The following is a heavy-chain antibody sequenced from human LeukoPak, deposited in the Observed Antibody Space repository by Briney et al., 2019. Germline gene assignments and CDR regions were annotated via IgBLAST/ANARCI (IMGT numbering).Heavy chain of an antibody. Sequence: AGGSLRLSCAASGFTFSNYNMNWVRQAPGKGLEWVSCTSTRSTYIYYADSVKGRFTISRDNAKNSLYLQMNSLRADDTAVYYCAREEEWYASGTYYKGFDSWGQGTLVTVSS. CDR2: TSTRSTYI. CDR1: GFTFSNYN. D-gene: IGHD3-10*01. CDR3: AREEEWYASGTYYKGFDS. V-gene: IGHV3-21*01. J-gene: IGHJ4*02.